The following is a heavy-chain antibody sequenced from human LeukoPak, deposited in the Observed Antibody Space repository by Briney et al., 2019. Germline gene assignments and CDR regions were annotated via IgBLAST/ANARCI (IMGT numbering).Heavy chain of an antibody. CDR1: RFSISGYW. CDR2: IKKDGSEK. V-gene: IGHV3-7*01. D-gene: IGHD5-18*01. Sequence: GGSLRLFCAAARFSISGYWMNWVRQAPGKGLEWVANIKKDGSEKYYVGSVKGRFTISRDNARNSVYLQMKSLSDEGTAVYYCARDPSRGYTYGYGDLWGQGTLVTVSS. J-gene: IGHJ4*02. CDR3: ARDPSRGYTYGYGDL.